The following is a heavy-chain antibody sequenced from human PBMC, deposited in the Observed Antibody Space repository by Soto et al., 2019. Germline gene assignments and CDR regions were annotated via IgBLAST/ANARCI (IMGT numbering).Heavy chain of an antibody. D-gene: IGHD3-22*01. CDR2: IYYSGSA. CDR3: ARDRRSQGFYDGGGDYFHWFGP. V-gene: IGHV4-31*03. J-gene: IGHJ5*02. Sequence: QVQLQESGPGLVKPSQTLSLTCTVSGGSIKSGAHYWSWIRQHTGRGLGWIGYIYYSGSAFYNPSLESRVSITVDTSKSQVALKLRSVTAADTAMYYCARDRRSQGFYDGGGDYFHWFGPWGQGTRVTVSS. CDR1: GGSIKSGAHY.